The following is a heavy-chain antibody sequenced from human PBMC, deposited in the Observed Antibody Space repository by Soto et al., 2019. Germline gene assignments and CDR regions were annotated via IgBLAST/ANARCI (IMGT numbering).Heavy chain of an antibody. V-gene: IGHV3-48*03. CDR3: TRDVSGNYYVSRFNDDPFDI. CDR2: ITGDGYTI. CDR1: GFTFSSYE. J-gene: IGHJ3*02. Sequence: GGSLRLSCAASGFTFSSYEMTWVRQAPGKGLEWVSSITGDGYTIYYADSVKGRFTISRDNAKNSLCLQMNSLSAEDTAVYFCTRDVSGNYYVSRFNDDPFDIWGQGTTFTVSS. D-gene: IGHD1-26*01.